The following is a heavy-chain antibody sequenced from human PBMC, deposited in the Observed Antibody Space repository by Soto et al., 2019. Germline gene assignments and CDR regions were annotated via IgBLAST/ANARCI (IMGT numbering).Heavy chain of an antibody. V-gene: IGHV1-24*01. J-gene: IGHJ1*01. CDR3: ATDRLGATTEYFQH. CDR2: FDPEDGET. D-gene: IGHD1-26*01. CDR1: GYTLTKLS. Sequence: ASVKVSCKVSGYTLTKLSMHWVRQAPGKGLEWMGGFDPEDGETIYAQKFQGRVTMTEDTSTDTAYMELSSLRSEDTAVYYCATDRLGATTEYFQHWGQGTLVTVSS.